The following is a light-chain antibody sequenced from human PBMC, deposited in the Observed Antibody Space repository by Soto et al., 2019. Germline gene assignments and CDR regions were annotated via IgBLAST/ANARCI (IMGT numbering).Light chain of an antibody. CDR2: DVN. CDR1: SRDIGGFNY. CDR3: TSYSSSSTLVL. J-gene: IGLJ2*01. V-gene: IGLV2-14*01. Sequence: QSALTQPASVSGSLGQSITISCTGTSRDIGGFNYVSWYQQHPGKAPKLMIYDVNYRPSGVSDRFSASKSDNTASLTISGLQAEDEADYYCTSYSSSSTLVLFGGGTKVTV.